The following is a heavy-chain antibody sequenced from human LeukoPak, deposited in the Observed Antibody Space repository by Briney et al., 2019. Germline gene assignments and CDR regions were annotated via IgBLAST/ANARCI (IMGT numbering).Heavy chain of an antibody. J-gene: IGHJ4*02. CDR2: INPNSGGT. D-gene: IGHD3-10*01. Sequence: GASVKVSCKASGYTFTGYYMHWVRQAPGQGLEWMGWINPNSGGTNYAQKFQGRVTMTRDTSISTAYMELSRLRSDDTAVYYCAREGLRYELPKAGSMGYWGQGTLVTVSS. V-gene: IGHV1-2*02. CDR3: AREGLRYELPKAGSMGY. CDR1: GYTFTGYY.